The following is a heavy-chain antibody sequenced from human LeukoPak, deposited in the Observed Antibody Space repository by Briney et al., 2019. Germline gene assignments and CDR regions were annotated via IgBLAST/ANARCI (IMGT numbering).Heavy chain of an antibody. Sequence: ASVMVSCKASGYTFTGYYMHWVRQAPGQGLEWMGWINPNSGGTNYAQKFQGRVTMTRDTSISTAYMELSRLRSDDTAVYYCASYDSSGHDAFDIWGQGTMVTVSS. CDR2: INPNSGGT. D-gene: IGHD3-22*01. CDR3: ASYDSSGHDAFDI. V-gene: IGHV1-2*02. J-gene: IGHJ3*02. CDR1: GYTFTGYY.